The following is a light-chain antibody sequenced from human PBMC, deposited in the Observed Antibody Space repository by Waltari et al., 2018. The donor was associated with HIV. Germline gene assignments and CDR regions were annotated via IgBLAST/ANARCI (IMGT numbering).Light chain of an antibody. Sequence: EIVMTQSPPTLSVSPGQRVTLSCRASQSISAKVAWYQQRPGQAPRLLIYEAATRPTGIPARFSGSGSGTEFTLTISSQQSEDFATYCCQQYDSGPRGITFGQGTMLEIK. CDR3: QQYDSGPRGIT. CDR1: QSISAK. CDR2: EAA. J-gene: IGKJ2*01. V-gene: IGKV3-15*01.